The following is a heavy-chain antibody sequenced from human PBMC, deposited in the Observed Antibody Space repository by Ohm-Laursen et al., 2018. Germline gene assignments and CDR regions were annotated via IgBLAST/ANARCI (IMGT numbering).Heavy chain of an antibody. J-gene: IGHJ3*02. CDR1: GFTFDDYA. D-gene: IGHD4-17*01. CDR2: ISWNSGSI. V-gene: IGHV3-9*01. CDR3: AKPYDVDYGRGCAAFDI. Sequence: SLRLSCSASGFTFDDYAMHWVRQAPGKGLEWVSGISWNSGSIGYADSVKGRFTISRDNAKNSLYLQMNSLRAEDTALYYCAKPYDVDYGRGCAAFDIWGQGTMVTVSS.